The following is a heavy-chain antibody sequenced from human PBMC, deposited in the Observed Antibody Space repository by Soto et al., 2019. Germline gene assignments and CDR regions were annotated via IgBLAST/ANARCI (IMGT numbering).Heavy chain of an antibody. CDR1: GDSISGSQW. V-gene: IGHV4-4*02. CDR2: ISHTGTT. Sequence: SETLSLTCAVSGDSISGSQWWSWVRLPPGKGLEWIGEISHTGTTNYNPSLRSRVSMSIDTSKDQFSLKLKSVTAADTALYFCARQRTSVVTQAYFDVWGPGSLVTVSS. J-gene: IGHJ4*02. D-gene: IGHD2-21*02. CDR3: ARQRTSVVTQAYFDV.